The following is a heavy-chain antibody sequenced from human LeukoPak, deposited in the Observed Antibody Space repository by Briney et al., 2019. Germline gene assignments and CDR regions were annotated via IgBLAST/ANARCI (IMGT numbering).Heavy chain of an antibody. CDR3: ARDSLPMAVTGPFDH. Sequence: PGRSLRLSCAASGFNFRSYGMHWVRQAPGKGLEWLTSIWFDGSNIHYADSVKGRVIISRDNSKSALYLQMNSLRAEDTAIYYCARDSLPMAVTGPFDHWGQGALVTVSS. D-gene: IGHD6-19*01. J-gene: IGHJ4*02. V-gene: IGHV3-33*01. CDR2: IWFDGSNI. CDR1: GFNFRSYG.